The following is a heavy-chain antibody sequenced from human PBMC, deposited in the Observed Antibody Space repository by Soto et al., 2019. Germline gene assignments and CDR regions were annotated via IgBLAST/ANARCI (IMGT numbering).Heavy chain of an antibody. Sequence: SETLSLTCAVSGYSISSGYYWGWIRQPPGKGLEWIGSIYHSGSTYYNPSLKSRVTISVDTSKNQFSLKPSSVTAADTAVYYCARAYYYDSSGFAFDIWGQGTMVTVSS. CDR2: IYHSGST. J-gene: IGHJ3*02. CDR1: GYSISSGYY. CDR3: ARAYYYDSSGFAFDI. V-gene: IGHV4-38-2*01. D-gene: IGHD3-22*01.